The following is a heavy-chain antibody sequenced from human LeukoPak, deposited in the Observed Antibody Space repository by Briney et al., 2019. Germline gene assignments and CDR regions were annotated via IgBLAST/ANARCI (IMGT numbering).Heavy chain of an antibody. V-gene: IGHV1-24*01. CDR3: ATRMIVVVTPLELDL. CDR2: FDPEDGET. CDR1: GYTLTELS. D-gene: IGHD3-22*01. J-gene: IGHJ2*01. Sequence: ASVKVSCKVSGYTLTELSMHWVRQAPGKGLEWMGGFDPEDGETIYAQKFQGRVTMTEDTSTDTAYMELSSLRSEDTAVYYCATRMIVVVTPLELDLWGRGTLVTVSS.